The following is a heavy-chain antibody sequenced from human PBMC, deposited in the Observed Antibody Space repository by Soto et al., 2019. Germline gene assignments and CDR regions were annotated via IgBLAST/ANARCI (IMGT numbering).Heavy chain of an antibody. CDR1: GFTFSSYA. CDR3: AKGWGVYCSGGSGLQERLDY. Sequence: EVQLLESGGGLVQPGGSLRLSCAASGFTFSSYAMSWVRQAPGKGLEWVSAITGRGGSTYYADSVKGRFTISRDNSKNPLYLQMKGLRGEDTAVYYCAKGWGVYCSGGSGLQERLDYWGQGSLVTVSS. V-gene: IGHV3-23*01. CDR2: ITGRGGST. J-gene: IGHJ4*02. D-gene: IGHD2-15*01.